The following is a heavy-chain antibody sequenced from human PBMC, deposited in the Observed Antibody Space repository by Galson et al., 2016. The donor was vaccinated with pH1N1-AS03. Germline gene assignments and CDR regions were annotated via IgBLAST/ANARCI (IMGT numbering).Heavy chain of an antibody. V-gene: IGHV3-23*01. CDR2: VSGSGGST. CDR3: AKGGYCSSLSCRSPSGRMDV. Sequence: SLRLSCAASGFTFSSYAMSWVRQAPGKGLEWVSAVSGSGGSTYYADSVKGRFTISRGSSKNTLYLRMSTLRAEDTAVYYCAKGGYCSSLSCRSPSGRMDVWGKGTTVTVSA. CDR1: GFTFSSYA. D-gene: IGHD2-2*01. J-gene: IGHJ6*04.